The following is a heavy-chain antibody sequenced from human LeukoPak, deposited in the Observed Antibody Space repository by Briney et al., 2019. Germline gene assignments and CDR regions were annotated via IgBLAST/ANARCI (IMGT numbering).Heavy chain of an antibody. CDR1: GFTFSNYA. CDR3: AKVSSAWTGYLDY. Sequence: PGGSLRLSCAASGFTFSNYAMDWVRQPPGKGLEWVSRISGSGTRTNYGDSVEGRFTTSRANYKNSLYLQMTSLRAEDTAVYYCAKVSSAWTGYLDYWGQGILVTVSS. D-gene: IGHD6-19*01. V-gene: IGHV3-23*01. CDR2: ISGSGTRT. J-gene: IGHJ4*02.